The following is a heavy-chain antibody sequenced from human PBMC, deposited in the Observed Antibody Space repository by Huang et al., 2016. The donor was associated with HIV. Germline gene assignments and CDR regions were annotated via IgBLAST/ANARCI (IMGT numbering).Heavy chain of an antibody. D-gene: IGHD3-16*02. V-gene: IGHV1-18*04. CDR3: ARDRVPAVRYYYGMDV. CDR1: DYTFTKYG. Sequence: VHLVQSGVDVKKPGASVKVSCKASDYTFTKYGVSWVRQDPGQGLEWMGWINTYNGNTNYEQKFQGRVTMTTDKSTNTAYMELGSLRYDDTAVYYCARDRVPAVRYYYGMDVWGQGTTVTVTS. J-gene: IGHJ6*02. CDR2: INTYNGNT.